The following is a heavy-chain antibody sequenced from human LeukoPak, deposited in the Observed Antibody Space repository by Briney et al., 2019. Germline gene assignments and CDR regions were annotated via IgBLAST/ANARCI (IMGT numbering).Heavy chain of an antibody. V-gene: IGHV3-23*01. CDR2: ISHSGSSI. J-gene: IGHJ4*02. Sequence: GGSLRLSCVASGFTFSNYLMNWVRQAPGKGLEWVSGISHSGSSIYYADSVKGRFTISRDNSKNTLYLQMDRLRVEDTAVYYCAKFLPTHIVVANYYFDYWGQGTLVTVSS. D-gene: IGHD2-21*01. CDR3: AKFLPTHIVVANYYFDY. CDR1: GFTFSNYL.